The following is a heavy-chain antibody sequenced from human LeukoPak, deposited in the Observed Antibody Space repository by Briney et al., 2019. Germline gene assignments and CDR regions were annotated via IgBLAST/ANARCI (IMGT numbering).Heavy chain of an antibody. CDR2: IYHSGST. J-gene: IGHJ4*02. D-gene: IGHD3-10*01. CDR1: GYSISSGYY. CDR3: ALGLLWFGELSGFDY. Sequence: PSETLSLTCAVSGYSISSGYYWGWIRQPPGKGLEWIGSIYHSGSTYYNPSLKSRVTISVDTSKNQFSLKLRSVTAADTAVYYCALGLLWFGELSGFDYWGQGTLVTVSS. V-gene: IGHV4-38-2*01.